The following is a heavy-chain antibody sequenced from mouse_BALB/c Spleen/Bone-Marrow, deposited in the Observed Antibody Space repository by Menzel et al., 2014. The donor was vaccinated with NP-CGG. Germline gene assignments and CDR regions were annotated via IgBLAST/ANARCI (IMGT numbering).Heavy chain of an antibody. Sequence: EVKLVESGRDLVKPGGSLKLSCAASGFTFSNYGMSWVRQTPDKRLEWVATINSGGRYAFYPDSVKGRFTISRDNAKNALFLQRSSLKAEDTAMYYCARRSDYDYFDYWGQGTTLTVSS. CDR2: INSGGRYA. CDR1: GFTFSNYG. V-gene: IGHV5-6*02. D-gene: IGHD2-4*01. CDR3: ARRSDYDYFDY. J-gene: IGHJ2*01.